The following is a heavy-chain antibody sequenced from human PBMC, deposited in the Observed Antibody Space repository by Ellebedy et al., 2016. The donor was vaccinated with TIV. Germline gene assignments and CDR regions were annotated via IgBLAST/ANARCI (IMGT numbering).Heavy chain of an antibody. J-gene: IGHJ5*02. CDR2: IYPADSAT. Sequence: GESLKISCKGSGYSFTNYWIGWVRQMPGKGLEWMGIIYPADSATRYSPSFQGQVTISADKSISTAYLQWSSLKASDTAMYYCARHPLSDYGALEMELFDWFDPWGQGTLVTVSS. V-gene: IGHV5-51*01. CDR1: GYSFTNYW. D-gene: IGHD4-17*01. CDR3: ARHPLSDYGALEMELFDWFDP.